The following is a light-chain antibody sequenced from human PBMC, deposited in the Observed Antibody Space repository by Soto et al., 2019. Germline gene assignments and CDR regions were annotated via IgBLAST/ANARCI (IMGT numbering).Light chain of an antibody. J-gene: IGKJ1*01. CDR2: DAS. Sequence: IQLTQSPSSLSASVGDRVTITCRASQGISSYLGWYQQKPGKAPKLLIYDASSLESGVPSRFSGSGSGTEFTLTTSSLQPDDFATYYCQQYNSYSETFGQGTKV. CDR3: QQYNSYSET. V-gene: IGKV1-5*01. CDR1: QGISSY.